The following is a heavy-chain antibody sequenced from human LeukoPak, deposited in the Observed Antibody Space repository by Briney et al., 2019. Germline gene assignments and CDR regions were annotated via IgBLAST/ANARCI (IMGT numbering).Heavy chain of an antibody. D-gene: IGHD5-12*01. CDR2: IIPIFGTA. V-gene: IGHV1-69*06. CDR1: GGTFSSYA. CDR3: ARTVGYSGYDYLAWFDY. Sequence: SVKVSCKASGGTFSSYAISWVRQAPGQRLEWMGGIIPIFGTANYAQKFQGRVTITADKSTSTAYMELSSLRSEDTAVYYCARTVGYSGYDYLAWFDYWGQGTLVTVSS. J-gene: IGHJ4*02.